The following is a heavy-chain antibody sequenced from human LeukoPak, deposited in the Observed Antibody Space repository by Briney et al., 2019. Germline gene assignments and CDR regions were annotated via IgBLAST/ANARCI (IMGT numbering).Heavy chain of an antibody. CDR3: ARGVYYGSGSYFDFDY. CDR2: INHSGST. Sequence: ASETLSLTCAVYGGSFSGYYWSWLRQPPGKGLEWLGEINHSGSTNYNPSPKSRATISVDTSKNQFSLKLSSVTAADTAVYYCARGVYYGSGSYFDFDYWGQGTLVTVSS. D-gene: IGHD3-10*01. V-gene: IGHV4-34*01. CDR1: GGSFSGYY. J-gene: IGHJ4*02.